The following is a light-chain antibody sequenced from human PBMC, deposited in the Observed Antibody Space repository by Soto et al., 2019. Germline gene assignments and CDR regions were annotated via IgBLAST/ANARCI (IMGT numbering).Light chain of an antibody. CDR2: GAS. J-gene: IGKJ2*01. CDR1: QSVSTN. CDR3: LQYNNWPPYT. V-gene: IGKV3-15*01. Sequence: EIVMTQSPATLSVSPGERATLSCRASQSVSTNLAWYQQKPGQAPRLLIYGASAGATGIPARFSGRGSGTEFTLTISSLQSEDFAVYYCLQYNNWPPYTFGQGTRLEI.